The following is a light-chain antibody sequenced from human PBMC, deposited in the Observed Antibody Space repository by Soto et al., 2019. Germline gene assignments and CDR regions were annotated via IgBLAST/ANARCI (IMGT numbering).Light chain of an antibody. Sequence: IVMTQSPATLSVSPGERVTFSCRASQSISSNVAWYQHKPGQAPRLLISGAPTRATGIPARFSGSGSGTEFTLTISSLQSEDCAIYYCQQYHTWPITFGGGTKVDIK. V-gene: IGKV3-15*01. J-gene: IGKJ4*01. CDR3: QQYHTWPIT. CDR2: GAP. CDR1: QSISSN.